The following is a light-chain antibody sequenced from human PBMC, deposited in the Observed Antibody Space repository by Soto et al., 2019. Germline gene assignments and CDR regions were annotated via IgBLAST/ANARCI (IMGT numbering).Light chain of an antibody. V-gene: IGKV3-20*01. CDR3: QQYGSSPRT. CDR1: QSVSSSY. CDR2: GAS. Sequence: EIVLTQSPGTLSLSPGERATLSCRASQSVSSSYLAWYQQKPGQAPRLLIHGASSRATGIPDRFSGSVSGTDFTLTISRLEPEDFALYYCQQYGSSPRTFGQGTKVDIK. J-gene: IGKJ1*01.